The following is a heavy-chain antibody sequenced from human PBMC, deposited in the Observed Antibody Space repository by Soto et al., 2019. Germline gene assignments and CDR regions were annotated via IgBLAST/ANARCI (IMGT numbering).Heavy chain of an antibody. D-gene: IGHD2-15*01. CDR2: IYYSGSA. V-gene: IGHV4-59*01. CDR3: ARAGAATLSDY. CDR1: GGSISSYY. J-gene: IGHJ4*02. Sequence: QVQLQESGPGLVKPSETLSLTCTVSGGSISSYYCSWIRQPPGKGLEWIGYIYYSGSANYNPSLKSRVTISVDTSKNQFPLRLSSVTAADTAVYYCARAGAATLSDYWGQGTLVTVSS.